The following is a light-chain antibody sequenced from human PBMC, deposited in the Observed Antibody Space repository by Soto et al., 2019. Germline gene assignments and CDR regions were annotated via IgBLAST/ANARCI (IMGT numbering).Light chain of an antibody. V-gene: IGKV3-15*01. Sequence: EIVMTQSPATLSVSPGERATISCRASQSVSSNLAWYQQKPGQAPRLLIYGASTRATGIPARFSGSGSGTDFTLTISSLQSEDFAVFYCQQYDNWPITFGQGTRLEIK. CDR2: GAS. CDR3: QQYDNWPIT. CDR1: QSVSSN. J-gene: IGKJ5*01.